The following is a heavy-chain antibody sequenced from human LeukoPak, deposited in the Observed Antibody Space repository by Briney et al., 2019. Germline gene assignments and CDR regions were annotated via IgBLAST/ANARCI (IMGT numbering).Heavy chain of an antibody. D-gene: IGHD6-13*01. Sequence: SETLSLTCTDFGDSISNYYWSWLRQPAGKGLEWIGRFYSSGNVKYNSSLQSRVIVSVDTSKNQFSLKLTSVTAAATAVYYCARDSGRIAAVGTTHYYGMDVWGPGTTVTVSS. J-gene: IGHJ6*02. CDR2: FYSSGNV. CDR3: ARDSGRIAAVGTTHYYGMDV. CDR1: GDSISNYY. V-gene: IGHV4-4*07.